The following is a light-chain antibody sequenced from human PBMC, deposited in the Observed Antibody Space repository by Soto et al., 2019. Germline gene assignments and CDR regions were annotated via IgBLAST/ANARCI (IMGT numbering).Light chain of an antibody. Sequence: DLQMTQSPSSLSVSVGDRVTITCQASEDISNFLNWYQQKPGKAPNLLIYDASELESGVPSRFSGSGSGTDFILTINNLQPEDIATYYCQQYDDLPYTFGQGSKLDFK. V-gene: IGKV1-33*01. CDR2: DAS. CDR3: QQYDDLPYT. CDR1: EDISNF. J-gene: IGKJ2*01.